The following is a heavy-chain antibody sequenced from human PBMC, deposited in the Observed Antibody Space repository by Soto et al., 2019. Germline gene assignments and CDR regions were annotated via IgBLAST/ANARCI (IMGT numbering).Heavy chain of an antibody. V-gene: IGHV1-69*05. CDR1: GGTFSSYA. J-gene: IGHJ5*02. CDR3: ARERGELSTTRPYNWFDP. D-gene: IGHD1-1*01. Sequence: SVKVSCKASGGTFSSYAISWVRQAPGQGLEWMGGIIPIFGTANYAQKFQGRVTMTRDTSTSTVYMELSSLRSEDTAVYYCARERGELSTTRPYNWFDPWGQGTLVTVSS. CDR2: IIPIFGTA.